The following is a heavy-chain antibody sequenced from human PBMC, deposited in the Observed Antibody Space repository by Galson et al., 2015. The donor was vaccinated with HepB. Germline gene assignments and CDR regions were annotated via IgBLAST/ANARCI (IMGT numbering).Heavy chain of an antibody. CDR2: ISGSGGST. Sequence: SLRLSCAASGFTFSTYAMGWVRQAPGKGLEWVSGISGSGGSTFYADSVKGRFTTSRDNSKNTLYLQMDSLRAEDTAGYYCAKVEPGYSHRRSFRCHLDYWGQGTLVTVSS. J-gene: IGHJ4*02. CDR3: AKVEPGYSHRRSFRCHLDY. V-gene: IGHV3-23*01. CDR1: GFTFSTYA. D-gene: IGHD5-18*01.